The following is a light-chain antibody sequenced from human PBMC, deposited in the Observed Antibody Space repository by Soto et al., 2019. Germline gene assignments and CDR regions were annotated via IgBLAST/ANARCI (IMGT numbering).Light chain of an antibody. CDR3: QQYSSSPS. Sequence: EIVMAQSPTSLSVSPGERATLSCRASQSVSTNLAWYQQKPGQVPSLLIYGASTRASGIPARFSGSGSGTEFTLTIGSLQSEDFAVYYCQQYSSSPSFGQGTQLEIK. J-gene: IGKJ5*01. CDR2: GAS. V-gene: IGKV3-15*01. CDR1: QSVSTN.